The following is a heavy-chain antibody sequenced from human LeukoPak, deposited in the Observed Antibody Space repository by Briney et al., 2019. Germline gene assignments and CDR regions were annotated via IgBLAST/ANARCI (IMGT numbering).Heavy chain of an antibody. CDR3: AREDVTAAGTFDY. CDR1: GFTFSSYW. J-gene: IGHJ4*02. CDR2: IKQDGSEK. Sequence: GGSLRLSCAASGFTFSSYWMSWVRQAPGKGLERVANIKQDGSEKYYVDSVKGRFTISRDNAKNSLYLQMNSLRAEDTAVYYCAREDVTAAGTFDYWGQGTLVTVSS. V-gene: IGHV3-7*03. D-gene: IGHD6-13*01.